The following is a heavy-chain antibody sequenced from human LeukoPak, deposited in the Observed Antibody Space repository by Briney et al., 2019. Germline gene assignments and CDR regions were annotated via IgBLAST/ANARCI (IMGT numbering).Heavy chain of an antibody. Sequence: SETLSLTCTVSGGSISSGDYYWHWIRQPPGKGLEGIGYIYYSGSTYYNPSLKSRVTISVDTSKSQFSLKLSSVTAADTAVYYCARLRGYYFDYWGQGTLVTVSS. CDR1: GGSISSGDYY. CDR3: ARLRGYYFDY. D-gene: IGHD3-16*01. V-gene: IGHV4-30-4*02. CDR2: IYYSGST. J-gene: IGHJ4*02.